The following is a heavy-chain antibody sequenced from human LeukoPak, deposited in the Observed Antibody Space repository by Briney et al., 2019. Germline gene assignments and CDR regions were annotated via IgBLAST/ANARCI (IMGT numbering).Heavy chain of an antibody. Sequence: GGSLRLSCAASGFTFSSNSMNWVRQAPGKGLEWVANIKQDGSEKYYVDSVKGRFTISRDNAKNSLYLQMNSLRAEDTAVYYCARRYFDYWGQGTLVTVSS. CDR2: IKQDGSEK. V-gene: IGHV3-7*01. J-gene: IGHJ4*02. CDR1: GFTFSSNS. CDR3: ARRYFDY.